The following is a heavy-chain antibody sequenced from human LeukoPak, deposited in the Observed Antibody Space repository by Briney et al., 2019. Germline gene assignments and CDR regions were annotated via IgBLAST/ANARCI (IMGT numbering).Heavy chain of an antibody. CDR2: INPNSGGT. CDR3: ASLGSYYDSSGYYEIIDY. Sequence: ASVKVSCXASGYTFTGYYMHWVRQAPGQGLEWMGWINPNSGGTNYAQKFQGRVTMTRDTSISTAYMELSRLRSDDTAVYYCASLGSYYDSSGYYEIIDYWGQGTLVTVSS. J-gene: IGHJ4*02. CDR1: GYTFTGYY. D-gene: IGHD3-22*01. V-gene: IGHV1-2*02.